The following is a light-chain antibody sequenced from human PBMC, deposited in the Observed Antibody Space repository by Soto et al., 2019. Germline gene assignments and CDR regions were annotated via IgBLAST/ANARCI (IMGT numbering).Light chain of an antibody. J-gene: IGKJ1*01. CDR2: DAS. V-gene: IGKV3-15*01. Sequence: EIVMTQSPATLSVSPGEGATHSCRASQTISNSLAWYQQKPGQAPRLLIYDASALPTDIPTRFSGSGYGTEFTLTISSLQSEDFAFYFCKQYKIWPQAFGQGTKVDIK. CDR3: KQYKIWPQA. CDR1: QTISNS.